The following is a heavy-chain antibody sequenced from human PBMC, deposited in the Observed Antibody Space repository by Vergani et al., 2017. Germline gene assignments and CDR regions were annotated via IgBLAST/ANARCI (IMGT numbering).Heavy chain of an antibody. CDR1: GGSISSAGYF. V-gene: IGHV4-31*03. D-gene: IGHD2-2*01. Sequence: QVQLQESGPGLVKPSQTLSLTCTVSGGSISSAGYFWSWIRQHPGKGLELIGYIYHSRSAYYNPSLESRVTMSVDTSKNQFSLNLNSVTASDTAVYYCARIPRGYCSSVICFPFDHWGQGSLVTVSS. CDR2: IYHSRSA. CDR3: ARIPRGYCSSVICFPFDH. J-gene: IGHJ4*02.